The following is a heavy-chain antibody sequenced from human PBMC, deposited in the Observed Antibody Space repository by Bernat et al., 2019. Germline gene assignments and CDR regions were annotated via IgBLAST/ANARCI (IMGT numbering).Heavy chain of an antibody. D-gene: IGHD3-22*01. CDR2: ILLDGFTT. J-gene: IGHJ6*02. V-gene: IGHV3-74*01. CDR3: AREWNYDSSGYGLGDGMDV. Sequence: EVQLVESGGGLVQPGGSLRLSCEVSGFTFSDYWMHWVRQAPGKGRVWVSGILLDGFTTTYADSVKGRFTISRDNAKNTLYLQMNSLRDEDTAVYYCAREWNYDSSGYGLGDGMDVWGQGTTVTVSS. CDR1: GFTFSDYW.